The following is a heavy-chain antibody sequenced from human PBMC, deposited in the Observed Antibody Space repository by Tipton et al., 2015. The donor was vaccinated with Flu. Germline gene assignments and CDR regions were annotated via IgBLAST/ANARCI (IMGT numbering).Heavy chain of an antibody. J-gene: IGHJ4*02. V-gene: IGHV3-33*01. Sequence: SLRLSCAASGFIFSDYGMHWVRQAPGKGLEWVAAIWFDGSNKDYGDFVKGRFTISRDNSKNTLYLQMNSLRVEDTAVYYCTRDDPGAKAGAHDYWGQGTLVTVSS. CDR2: IWFDGSNK. CDR1: GFIFSDYG. CDR3: TRDDPGAKAGAHDY. D-gene: IGHD1-26*01.